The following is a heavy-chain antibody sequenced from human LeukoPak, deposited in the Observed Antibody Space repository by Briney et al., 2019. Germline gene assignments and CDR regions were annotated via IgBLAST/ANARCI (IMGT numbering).Heavy chain of an antibody. CDR3: ATTHYYDSSESPFDY. Sequence: GGSLRLSCAASGFTFSFYSMNWVRQAPGKGLEWVAFIRYDGSNKYYADSVKGRFTISRDNSKNTLYLQMNSLRAEDTAVYYCATTHYYDSSESPFDYWGQGTLVTVSS. J-gene: IGHJ4*02. CDR1: GFTFSFYS. CDR2: IRYDGSNK. D-gene: IGHD3-22*01. V-gene: IGHV3-30*02.